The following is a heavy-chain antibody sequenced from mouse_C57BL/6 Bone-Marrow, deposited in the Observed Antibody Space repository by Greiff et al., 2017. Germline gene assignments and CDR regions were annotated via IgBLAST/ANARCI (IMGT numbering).Heavy chain of an antibody. CDR1: GYTFTSYW. Sequence: QVQLQQPGAELVKPGASVKMSCKASGYTFTSYWITWVKQRPGQGLEWIGDIYPGSGSTNYNEKFKSKATMAVDTSSSTAYMQLSSLTSEDSAVYYCARPYYSNYWYFDVWGTGTTVTVSS. D-gene: IGHD2-5*01. CDR2: IYPGSGST. CDR3: ARPYYSNYWYFDV. J-gene: IGHJ1*03. V-gene: IGHV1-55*01.